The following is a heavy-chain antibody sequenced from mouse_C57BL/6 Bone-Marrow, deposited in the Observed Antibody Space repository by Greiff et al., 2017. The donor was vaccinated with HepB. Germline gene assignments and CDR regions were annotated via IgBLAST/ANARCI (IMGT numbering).Heavy chain of an antibody. D-gene: IGHD1-2*01. V-gene: IGHV1-76*01. CDR2: IYPGSGNT. CDR3: AIGRCTTAHV. Sequence: QVQLQQSGAELVRPGASVKLSCKASGYTFTDYYINWVKQRPGQGLEWIARIYPGSGNTYYNEKFKGKATLTAEKSSSTAYMQLSSLTSEDSAVYFCAIGRCTTAHVGRTGTTVTVPA. J-gene: IGHJ1*03. CDR1: GYTFTDYY.